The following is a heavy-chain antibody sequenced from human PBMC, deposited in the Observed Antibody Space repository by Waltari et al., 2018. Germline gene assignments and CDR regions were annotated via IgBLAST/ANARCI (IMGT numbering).Heavy chain of an antibody. CDR3: ARELLGGGAFDS. Sequence: QVQLVQSGSELKKPGASVKGSCKASGYTFTDQAINWVRQAPGQGLQFLGWINTNTQNPFYERGFAGRFVFSLDTSISPVYMEITSLKTEDTAVYYCARELLGGGAFDSWGQGTLVSVSS. D-gene: IGHD3-16*01. V-gene: IGHV7-4-1*02. CDR2: INTNTQNP. J-gene: IGHJ4*02. CDR1: GYTFTDQA.